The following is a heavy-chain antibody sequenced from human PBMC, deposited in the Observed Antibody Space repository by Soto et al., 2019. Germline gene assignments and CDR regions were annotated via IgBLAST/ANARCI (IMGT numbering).Heavy chain of an antibody. CDR3: AHVYGGYDKFDY. CDR1: GFSLSTSGVG. D-gene: IGHD5-12*01. Sequence: QITLKESGPTLVKPTQTLTLTCTFSGFSLSTSGVGVGWIRQPPGKALEWLALIYWDDDKRYSPSLKSRLTITNDTSKNQVVLTMTNMYPVDTATYDCAHVYGGYDKFDYWGQRTLVTVSS. J-gene: IGHJ4*02. V-gene: IGHV2-5*02. CDR2: IYWDDDK.